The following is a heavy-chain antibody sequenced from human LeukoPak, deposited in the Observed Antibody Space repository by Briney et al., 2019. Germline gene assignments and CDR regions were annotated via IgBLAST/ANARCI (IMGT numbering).Heavy chain of an antibody. D-gene: IGHD6-13*01. CDR3: AGSSSWYDRDFDY. Sequence: SVKVSCKASGGTFSSYAISWVRQAPGQGLEWMGGIIPIFGTANYAQKFQGRVTITADESTSTAYMELSSLRSEDTAVYYCAGSSSWYDRDFDYWGQGTLVTVSS. CDR2: IIPIFGTA. V-gene: IGHV1-69*13. CDR1: GGTFSSYA. J-gene: IGHJ4*02.